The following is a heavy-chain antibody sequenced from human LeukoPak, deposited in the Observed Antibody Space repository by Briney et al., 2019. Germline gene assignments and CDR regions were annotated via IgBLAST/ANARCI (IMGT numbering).Heavy chain of an antibody. CDR2: ISSSSSYI. D-gene: IGHD3-3*01. J-gene: IGHJ3*02. Sequence: KPGGSLRLSCAASGFTFSSYSMNWVRQAPGKGLEWVSSISSSSSYIYYADSVKGRFTISRDNAKNSLYLQMNSLRAEDTAVYYCARITRTYYDFWSGYHDAFDIWGQGTMVTVSS. CDR3: ARITRTYYDFWSGYHDAFDI. V-gene: IGHV3-21*01. CDR1: GFTFSSYS.